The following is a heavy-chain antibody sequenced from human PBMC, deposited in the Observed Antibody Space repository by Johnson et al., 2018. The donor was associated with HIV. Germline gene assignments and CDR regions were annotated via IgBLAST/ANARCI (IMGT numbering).Heavy chain of an antibody. CDR1: AFTFSTYD. J-gene: IGHJ3*02. CDR3: AKTYSEGEVRDAFDI. Sequence: QVQLVESGGGLVQPGGSLRLSCAASAFTFSTYDMHWVRQAPGKGLEWVAFIRYDGSNKYYADSVQGRFTISRDNSKNTLYLQMNSLRAEDTAVYYCAKTYSEGEVRDAFDIWGQGTRVTVSS. CDR2: IRYDGSNK. D-gene: IGHD2-21*01. V-gene: IGHV3-30*02.